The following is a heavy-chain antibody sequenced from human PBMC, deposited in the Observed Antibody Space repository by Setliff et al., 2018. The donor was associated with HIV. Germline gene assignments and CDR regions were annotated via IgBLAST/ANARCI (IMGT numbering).Heavy chain of an antibody. Sequence: SETLSLTCTVSGGSVSSSSSYWGWIRQPPGKGLEWIGNVCYSRSSYYNPSLKSRVTISVDTSKNQFSLKLSSVTAADTAVYYCARKGNVGGWFDPWGQGTLVTVSS. CDR1: GGSVSSSSSY. CDR3: ARKGNVGGWFDP. CDR2: VCYSRSS. J-gene: IGHJ5*02. V-gene: IGHV4-39*07. D-gene: IGHD3-16*01.